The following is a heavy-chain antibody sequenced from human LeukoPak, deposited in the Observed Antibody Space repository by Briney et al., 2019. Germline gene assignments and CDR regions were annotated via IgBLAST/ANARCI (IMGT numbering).Heavy chain of an antibody. CDR1: GGSFSGYY. CDR2: INHSGST. Sequence: SETLSLTCAVYGGSFSGYYWSWIRQPPGKGLEWIGEINHSGSTNYNPSLKSRVTISVDTSKNQFSLKLSSVTAADTAVYYCARAYYGSGSYKTDWFDPWGQGALVTVSS. V-gene: IGHV4-34*01. CDR3: ARAYYGSGSYKTDWFDP. J-gene: IGHJ5*02. D-gene: IGHD3-10*01.